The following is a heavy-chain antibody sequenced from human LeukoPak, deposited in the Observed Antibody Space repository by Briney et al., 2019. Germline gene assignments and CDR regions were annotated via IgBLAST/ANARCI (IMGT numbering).Heavy chain of an antibody. CDR3: ARNSYGSGSPNWFDP. Sequence: SETLSLTCTVSGDSISSSSSYWGWIRQPPGKGLEWIGYIYYSGSTNYNPSLKSRVTISVDTSKNQFSLKLSSVTAADTAVYYCARNSYGSGSPNWFDPWGQGTLVTVSS. D-gene: IGHD3-10*01. CDR1: GDSISSSSSY. V-gene: IGHV4-61*05. CDR2: IYYSGST. J-gene: IGHJ5*02.